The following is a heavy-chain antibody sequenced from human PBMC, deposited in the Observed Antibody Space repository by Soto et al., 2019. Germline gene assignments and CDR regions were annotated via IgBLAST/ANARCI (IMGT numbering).Heavy chain of an antibody. CDR2: IFHIGTT. V-gene: IGHV4-38-2*01. CDR3: ARLLDDSRRYYYCEY. J-gene: IGHJ4*02. Sequence: PSETPSLTRAVSGYSISSGYYWGWIRPPPGKGLEWLGSIFHIGTTYDNPSLKSRVTISVDMSNNQFSLTLTSVPAADTAVYYCARLLDDSRRYYYCEYSGKKTLVSASS. CDR1: GYSISSGYY. D-gene: IGHD3-22*01.